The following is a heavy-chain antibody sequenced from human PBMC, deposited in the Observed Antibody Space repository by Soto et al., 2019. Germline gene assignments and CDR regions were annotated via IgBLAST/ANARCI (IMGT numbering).Heavy chain of an antibody. CDR2: ISGDGSST. CDR1: GFTFSSYA. Sequence: GGSLRLSCAASGFTFSSYAMSWVRQAPGKGLEWVSAISGDGSSTYYADSVKGRFTISRDNSKNTLYLQMNSLRAEDTAVYYCAKAGGEDYDILTGYYRYYYYMDVWGKGTTVTVSS. J-gene: IGHJ6*03. V-gene: IGHV3-23*01. CDR3: AKAGGEDYDILTGYYRYYYYMDV. D-gene: IGHD3-9*01.